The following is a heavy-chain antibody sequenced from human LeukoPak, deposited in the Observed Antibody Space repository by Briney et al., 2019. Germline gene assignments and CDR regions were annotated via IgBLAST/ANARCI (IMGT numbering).Heavy chain of an antibody. CDR2: IWYDGSNK. CDR1: GFTFSSYG. CDR3: ARHAKGLRNGMDV. D-gene: IGHD1-14*01. V-gene: IGHV3-33*01. J-gene: IGHJ6*02. Sequence: PGGSLRLSCAASGFTFSSYGMHWVRQAPGKGLEWVAVIWYDGSNKYYADSVKGRFTISRDNSKNTLYLQMNSLRAEDTAVYYCARHAKGLRNGMDVWGQGTTVTVSS.